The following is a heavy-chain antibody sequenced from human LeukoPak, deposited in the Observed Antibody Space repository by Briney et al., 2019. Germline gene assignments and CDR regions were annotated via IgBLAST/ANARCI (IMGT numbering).Heavy chain of an antibody. CDR1: GFTFSTYW. CDR3: ARSFCTSCYDY. D-gene: IGHD2-2*01. Sequence: GGSLRLSCAASGFTFSTYWMSWVRQAPGKGLEWVANIKQDGSEKYYVDSVKGRFTISRDNAKNSLYLQMNSLRAEDTAVYYCARSFCTSCYDYWGQGTLVTVSS. CDR2: IKQDGSEK. V-gene: IGHV3-7*01. J-gene: IGHJ4*02.